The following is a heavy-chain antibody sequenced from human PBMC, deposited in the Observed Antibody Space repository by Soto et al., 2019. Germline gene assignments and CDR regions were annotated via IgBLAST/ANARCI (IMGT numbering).Heavy chain of an antibody. CDR2: INHSGST. V-gene: IGHV4-34*01. D-gene: IGHD6-6*01. J-gene: IGHJ4*02. CDR1: GGSFSGYY. Sequence: QVQLQQWGAGLLKPSETLSLTCAVYGGSFSGYYWSWIRQPPGKGLEWIGEINHSGSTNYNPSLKSRVTISVDTSKNQFSRKLSSVTAADTAVYYCASRRIAARTTFDYWGQGTLVTVSS. CDR3: ASRRIAARTTFDY.